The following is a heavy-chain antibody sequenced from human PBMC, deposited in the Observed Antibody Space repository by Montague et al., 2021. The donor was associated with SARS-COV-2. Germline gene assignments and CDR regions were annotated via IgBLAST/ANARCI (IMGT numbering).Heavy chain of an antibody. CDR3: ARSTVETSHFDY. CDR2: VLSSGSN. J-gene: IGHJ4*02. D-gene: IGHD1-1*01. Sequence: SETLSLTCTVSGGSIFGNSFYWGWIRQAPGQGLEWVGNVLSSGSNFYNPSLRSRVTMSEDMSKNQFSLNLMSVTAADTAVYYCARSTVETSHFDYWGQGTLVTVSS. V-gene: IGHV4-39*01. CDR1: GGSIFGNSFY.